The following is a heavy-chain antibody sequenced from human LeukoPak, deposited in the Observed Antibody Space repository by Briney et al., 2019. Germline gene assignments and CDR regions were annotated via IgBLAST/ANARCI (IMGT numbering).Heavy chain of an antibody. J-gene: IGHJ6*03. CDR1: AFTFSNYN. CDR2: ITSSSTYI. D-gene: IGHD2-2*01. V-gene: IGHV3-21*01. Sequence: GGSLRLSCAASAFTFSNYNMNWVRQAPGKGLEWVSSITSSSTYIYYADSVKGRFTISRDNAKNTLYLQMNSLRAEDTAVYYCAKGGEIVVVPAASPDYYYMDVWGKGTTVTVSS. CDR3: AKGGEIVVVPAASPDYYYMDV.